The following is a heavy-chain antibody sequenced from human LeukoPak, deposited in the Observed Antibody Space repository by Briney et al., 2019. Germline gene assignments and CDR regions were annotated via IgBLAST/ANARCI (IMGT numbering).Heavy chain of an antibody. J-gene: IGHJ4*02. CDR1: GFTFDEYA. D-gene: IGHD3-3*01. CDR3: AKDISTNYDSWGFDY. V-gene: IGHV3-9*03. CDR2: ISWNSGRI. Sequence: PGGSLRLSCAASGFTFDEYAMHWVRHPPGKGLEWVSGISWNSGRIVYADSVKGRFTISRDNAKNSLYLQMNSLRAEDMALYYCAKDISTNYDSWGFDYWGQGTLVTVSS.